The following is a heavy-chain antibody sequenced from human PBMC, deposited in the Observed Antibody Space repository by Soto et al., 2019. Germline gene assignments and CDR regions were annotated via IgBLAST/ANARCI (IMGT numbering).Heavy chain of an antibody. J-gene: IGHJ4*02. CDR3: ARAYGGYADY. D-gene: IGHD5-12*01. CDR2: IYYSGTT. CDR1: GGSISPYY. V-gene: IGHV4-59*01. Sequence: PSETLSLTCTVSGGSISPYYWSWIRQSPGKGLEWIAYIYYSGTTTYNPSLKSRVTISVDTSKNQFSLKLSSVTAADTAVYYCARAYGGYADYWGQGALVTVSS.